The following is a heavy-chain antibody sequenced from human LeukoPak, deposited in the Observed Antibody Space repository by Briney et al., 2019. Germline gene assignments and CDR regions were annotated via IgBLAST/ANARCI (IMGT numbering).Heavy chain of an antibody. CDR2: IWYDGSNK. Sequence: GGSLRLSCAASGFTFSSYAMHWVRQAPGKGLEWVAVIWYDGSNKYYADSVKGRFTISRDNSKNTLYLQMNSLRAEDTAVYYCARVRSSGWYDAFDIWGQGTMVTVSS. CDR3: ARVRSSGWYDAFDI. J-gene: IGHJ3*02. V-gene: IGHV3-33*08. CDR1: GFTFSSYA. D-gene: IGHD6-19*01.